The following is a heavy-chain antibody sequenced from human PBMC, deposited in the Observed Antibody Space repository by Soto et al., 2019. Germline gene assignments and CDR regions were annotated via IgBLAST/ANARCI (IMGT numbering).Heavy chain of an antibody. CDR1: GGSISSYY. V-gene: IGHV4-59*08. Sequence: SETLSLTCTVSGGSISSYYWSWIRQPPGKGLEWIGYIYYSGSTNYNPSLKSRVTISVDTSKNQFSLKLSSVTAADTAVYYCAGSTVTTRAFDIWGQGTMVTVS. D-gene: IGHD4-17*01. CDR3: AGSTVTTRAFDI. CDR2: IYYSGST. J-gene: IGHJ3*02.